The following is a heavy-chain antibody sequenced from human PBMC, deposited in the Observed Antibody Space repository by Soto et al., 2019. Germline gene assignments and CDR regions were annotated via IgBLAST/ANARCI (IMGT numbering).Heavy chain of an antibody. CDR3: ARDIESDIVVVPAAILVDAFDI. CDR1: GFSFSGYA. V-gene: IGHV3-23*01. D-gene: IGHD2-2*01. Sequence: PGGSLRLSCAASGFSFSGYAMTWVRQAPGKGLEWVSALTPGGETTHYMDSVKGRFTISRDNAKNTLYLQMNSLRAEDTAVYYCARDIESDIVVVPAAILVDAFDIWGQGTMVTVSS. CDR2: LTPGGETT. J-gene: IGHJ3*02.